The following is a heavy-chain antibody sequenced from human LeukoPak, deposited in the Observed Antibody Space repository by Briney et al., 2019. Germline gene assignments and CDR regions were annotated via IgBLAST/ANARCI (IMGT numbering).Heavy chain of an antibody. CDR3: AKALTYSSSWFLFDY. V-gene: IGHV3-23*01. CDR1: GFTFSIYA. D-gene: IGHD6-13*01. J-gene: IGHJ4*02. CDR2: ISGSGGST. Sequence: GGSLRLSCAASGFTFSIYAMSWVRQAPGKGLEWVSGISGSGGSTYYADSVKGRFTFSRDNSKNTLYLQMNSLRAEDTAVYYCAKALTYSSSWFLFDYWGQGTLVTVSS.